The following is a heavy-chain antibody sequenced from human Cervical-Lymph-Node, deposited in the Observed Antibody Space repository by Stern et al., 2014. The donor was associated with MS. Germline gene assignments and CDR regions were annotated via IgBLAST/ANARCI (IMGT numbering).Heavy chain of an antibody. Sequence: VQLVESGNEVKKPGASVKVSCTASGYTFTSYGISWVRQVPGQGLEWMGWIPTHNGNTDYAQKVQDRVTLTTDTSTNTAYMELRSLRSDDTAVYYCARSSSWYFDFWGQGTLVTVSS. D-gene: IGHD6-13*01. J-gene: IGHJ4*02. V-gene: IGHV1-18*01. CDR3: ARSSSWYFDF. CDR2: IPTHNGNT. CDR1: GYTFTSYG.